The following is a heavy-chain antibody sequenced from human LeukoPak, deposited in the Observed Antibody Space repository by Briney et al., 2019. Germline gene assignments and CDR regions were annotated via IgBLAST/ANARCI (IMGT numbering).Heavy chain of an antibody. D-gene: IGHD2-15*01. V-gene: IGHV1-18*01. CDR3: ASTPDCSGGSCYFDY. CDR2: ICAYNGNT. J-gene: IGHJ4*02. CDR1: GYTLTSYG. Sequence: ASVKVSCKASGYTLTSYGSSWVRQAPGQGLEWMGWICAYNGNTNYAQKLQGRVTTTTETSTSTAYMELRSLRSDDTAVYYCASTPDCSGGSCYFDYWGQGTLVTVSS.